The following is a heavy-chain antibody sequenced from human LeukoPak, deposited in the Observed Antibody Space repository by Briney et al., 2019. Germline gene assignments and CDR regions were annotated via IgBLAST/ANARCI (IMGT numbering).Heavy chain of an antibody. D-gene: IGHD6-13*01. CDR2: IWSDGSNK. Sequence: GRSLRLSCAASGFSFSSYGMHWVRQAPGKGLEWVAIIWSDGSNKYYADSVKGRFTISRDNSKNTLYLQTNSLRAEDTAVYYCARADSSSWPGEAFDAWGQGTMVTVSS. CDR3: ARADSSSWPGEAFDA. V-gene: IGHV3-33*01. J-gene: IGHJ3*01. CDR1: GFSFSSYG.